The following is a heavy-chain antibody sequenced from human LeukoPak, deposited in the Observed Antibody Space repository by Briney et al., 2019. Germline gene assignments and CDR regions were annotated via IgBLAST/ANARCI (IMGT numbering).Heavy chain of an antibody. CDR3: AKHYSGSETYGFFQH. CDR1: GGSISSGDSY. CDR2: IYDSGST. V-gene: IGHV4-30-4*01. D-gene: IGHD3-10*01. Sequence: SETLYLTCTVSGGSISSGDSYWSWIRQPPGKGLEWIGYIYDSGSTYYNPSLKSRLTMSVDTSKMQFSLRLSSVTAADTALYYCAKHYSGSETYGFFQHWSQGTLVTVSS. J-gene: IGHJ1*01.